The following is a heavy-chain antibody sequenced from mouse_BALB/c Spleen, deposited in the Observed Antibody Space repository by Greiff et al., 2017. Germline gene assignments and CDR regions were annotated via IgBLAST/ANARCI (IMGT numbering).Heavy chain of an antibody. CDR3: ASFYYDYGYAMDY. V-gene: IGHV1S81*02. J-gene: IGHJ4*01. CDR2: INPSNGRT. D-gene: IGHD2-4*01. Sequence: VQLQQPGAELVKPGASVKLSCKASGYSFTSYWMHWVKQRPGQGLEWIGEINPSNGRTNYNEKFKSKATLTVDKSSSTAYMQLSSLTSEDSAVYYGASFYYDYGYAMDYWGQGTSVTVSS. CDR1: GYSFTSYW.